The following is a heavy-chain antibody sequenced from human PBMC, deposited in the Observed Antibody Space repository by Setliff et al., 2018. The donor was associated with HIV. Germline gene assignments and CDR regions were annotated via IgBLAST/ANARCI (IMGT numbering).Heavy chain of an antibody. V-gene: IGHV4-34*01. CDR1: GGSFSDYH. CDR2: INDSDTNHRGST. D-gene: IGHD5-18*01. Sequence: PSETLSLTCAVYGGSFSDYHWNWIRQSPGKGLEWIGEINDSDTNHRGSTNYNPSLRGRVTMSIDTSKNQFSLKLTSVTAADTAVYYCARATEPGYRFGENWFDPWGHGNLVTVSS. CDR3: ARATEPGYRFGENWFDP. J-gene: IGHJ5*02.